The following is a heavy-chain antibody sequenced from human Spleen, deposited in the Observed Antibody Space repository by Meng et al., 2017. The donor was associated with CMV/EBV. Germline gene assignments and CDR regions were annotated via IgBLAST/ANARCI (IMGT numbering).Heavy chain of an antibody. Sequence: LPCAASGASIRGSTWWTWVRQPPGKGLEWIGGINHIGTTNYSPSLKSRVTISIDKSNNLFSLRLTSLTAADTAVYYCVVAGSGFKFDYWGQGTLVTVSS. V-gene: IGHV4-4*02. J-gene: IGHJ4*02. CDR3: VVAGSGFKFDY. D-gene: IGHD3-10*01. CDR2: INHIGTT. CDR1: GASIRGSTW.